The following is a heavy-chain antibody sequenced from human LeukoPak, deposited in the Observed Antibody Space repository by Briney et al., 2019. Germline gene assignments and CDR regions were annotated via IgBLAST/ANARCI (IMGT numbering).Heavy chain of an antibody. CDR2: IYYSGST. D-gene: IGHD5-18*01. V-gene: IGHV4-59*01. Sequence: SETLSLTCTVSGGSISSYYWSWIRQPPGKRLEWIGYIYYSGSTNYNPSLKSRVTISVDTSKNQFSLKLSSVTAADTAVYYCARSGGYSYGYYYGMDVWGKGTTVTVSS. J-gene: IGHJ6*04. CDR3: ARSGGYSYGYYYGMDV. CDR1: GGSISSYY.